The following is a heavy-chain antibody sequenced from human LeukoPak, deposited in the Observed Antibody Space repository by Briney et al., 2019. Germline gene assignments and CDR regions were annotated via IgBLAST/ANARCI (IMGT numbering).Heavy chain of an antibody. D-gene: IGHD4-23*01. CDR2: IYWNSGII. Sequence: GGSLRLSCAASGFTFDDYAMHWVRQAPGQGLEWVSSIYWNSGIITYADSVRGRFTISRDNADNSLFLQMDSLRPEDTALYYCTKEQTKYTFGNAFDYWGQGTLVTVSS. CDR1: GFTFDDYA. V-gene: IGHV3-9*01. CDR3: TKEQTKYTFGNAFDY. J-gene: IGHJ4*02.